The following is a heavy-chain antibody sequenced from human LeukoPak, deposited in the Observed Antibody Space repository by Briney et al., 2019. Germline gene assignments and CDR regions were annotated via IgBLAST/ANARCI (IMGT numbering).Heavy chain of an antibody. J-gene: IGHJ6*03. Sequence: GGSLRLSCAASGFTFSSYAMNWVRQAPGKGLEWVSAISGSGDSTYYADSVKGRFTISRDNSKNMLYLQMNSLRVEDTAVYYCAKDEAYYDFWSSGRYYYYMDVWGEGTTVTVSS. V-gene: IGHV3-23*01. D-gene: IGHD3-3*01. CDR2: ISGSGDST. CDR1: GFTFSSYA. CDR3: AKDEAYYDFWSSGRYYYYMDV.